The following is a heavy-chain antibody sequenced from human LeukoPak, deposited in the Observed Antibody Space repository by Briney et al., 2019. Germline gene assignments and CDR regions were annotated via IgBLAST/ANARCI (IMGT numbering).Heavy chain of an antibody. CDR2: ISSSGSII. Sequence: NAGGSLRLSCAASGFTFSDYYMTWIRQAPGKGLEWVSYISSSGSIIYYADSVKGRFIISRDNAKNSLYLQMNSLRAEDTAVYFCARVGYDSSGRFDYWGQGALVTVSS. V-gene: IGHV3-11*04. D-gene: IGHD3-22*01. CDR1: GFTFSDYY. CDR3: ARVGYDSSGRFDY. J-gene: IGHJ4*02.